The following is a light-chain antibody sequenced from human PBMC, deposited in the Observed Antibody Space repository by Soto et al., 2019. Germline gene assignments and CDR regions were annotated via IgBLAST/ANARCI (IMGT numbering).Light chain of an antibody. CDR3: QQRSNGPAYT. CDR2: DAS. CDR1: QSVSSH. Sequence: EVVLTQSPATLSLSPGERATLSCRASQSVSSHLAWYPQKPGQAPRLLIYDASNRATGIPGRFSGSGSGTDFTLTISSLEPEDFAVYYCQQRSNGPAYTFGQGTRLDIK. J-gene: IGKJ2*01. V-gene: IGKV3-11*01.